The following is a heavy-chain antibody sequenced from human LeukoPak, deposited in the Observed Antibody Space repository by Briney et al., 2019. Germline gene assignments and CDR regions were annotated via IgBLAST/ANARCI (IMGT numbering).Heavy chain of an antibody. CDR1: AYTFTSYD. D-gene: IGHD5-18*01. V-gene: IGHV1-8*01. CDR3: ARGYSYGHGFDY. Sequence: ASVKVSCKASAYTFTSYDINWVRQATGQGLEWMGWMNPNSGNTGYAQKFQGRVTMTRNTSISTAYMELSSLRSEDTAVYYCARGYSYGHGFDYWGQGTLVTVSS. J-gene: IGHJ4*02. CDR2: MNPNSGNT.